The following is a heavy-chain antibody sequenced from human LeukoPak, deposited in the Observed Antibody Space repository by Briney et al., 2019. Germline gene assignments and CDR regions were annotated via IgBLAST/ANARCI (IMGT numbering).Heavy chain of an antibody. D-gene: IGHD3-22*01. CDR1: GGSISSYY. CDR2: IYTSGST. J-gene: IGHJ6*02. Sequence: SETLSLTCTVSGGSISSYYWSWIRKPAGKGLEWIGRIYTSGSTNYNPSLKSRVTMSVDTSKNQFSLKLSSVTAADTAVYHCARDQTGQRNYYAGGIYYYYGMDVWGQGTTVTVSS. V-gene: IGHV4-4*07. CDR3: ARDQTGQRNYYAGGIYYYYGMDV.